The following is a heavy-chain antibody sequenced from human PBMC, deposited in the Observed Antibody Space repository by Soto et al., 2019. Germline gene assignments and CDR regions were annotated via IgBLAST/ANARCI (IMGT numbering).Heavy chain of an antibody. CDR1: GGTFSSYT. CDR2: IIPILGIA. Sequence: QVQLVQSGAEVKKPGSSVKVSCKASGGTFSSYTISWVRQAPGQGLEWMGRIIPILGIANYAQKFQGRVTITADKSTSTAYMELSCLRSEDTAVYYCARPGIAVAGKRGGDAFDIWGQGTMVTVSS. CDR3: ARPGIAVAGKRGGDAFDI. D-gene: IGHD6-19*01. J-gene: IGHJ3*02. V-gene: IGHV1-69*02.